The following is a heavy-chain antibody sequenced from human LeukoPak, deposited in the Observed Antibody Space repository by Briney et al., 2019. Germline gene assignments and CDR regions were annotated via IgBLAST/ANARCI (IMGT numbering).Heavy chain of an antibody. D-gene: IGHD3-10*01. J-gene: IGHJ4*02. CDR2: ISGSGGTT. CDR1: GFTFSSYV. Sequence: GGSLRLSCAASGFTFSSYVMSWVRQAPGKGLEWVSAISGSGGTTYYADSVKGRFTISRDNSKNTLYLQMNSLRAEDTAVYYCAKHYFGSGTSHFDCWGQGTLVTVSS. V-gene: IGHV3-23*01. CDR3: AKHYFGSGTSHFDC.